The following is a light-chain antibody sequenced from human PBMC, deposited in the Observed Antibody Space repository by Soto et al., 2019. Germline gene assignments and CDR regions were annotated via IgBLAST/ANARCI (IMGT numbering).Light chain of an antibody. Sequence: EIVLTQSPATLSLSPGERATLSCRASQSISSSYLAWYQQKPGQAPRLLIYAASSTAAGIPDRFSGSGSGTDFTLTISRLEPEDCAVYYCQQYGSSSYTFGQGTQLEIK. V-gene: IGKV3-20*01. J-gene: IGKJ2*01. CDR1: QSISSSY. CDR2: AAS. CDR3: QQYGSSSYT.